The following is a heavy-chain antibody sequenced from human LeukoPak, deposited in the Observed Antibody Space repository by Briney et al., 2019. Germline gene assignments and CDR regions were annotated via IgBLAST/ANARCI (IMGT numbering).Heavy chain of an antibody. CDR3: ATHSSGRQYYFDY. CDR1: GFTFSGYS. J-gene: IGHJ4*02. CDR2: ICSGGST. V-gene: IGHV3-53*01. D-gene: IGHD3-22*01. Sequence: PGGSLRHSCTASGFTFSGYSMNWFRQAPGRGLEWVSVICSGGSTYYADSVKGRFTISRDNSKNTLYLQMNSLRAEDTAVYYCATHSSGRQYYFDYWGQGTLVTVSS.